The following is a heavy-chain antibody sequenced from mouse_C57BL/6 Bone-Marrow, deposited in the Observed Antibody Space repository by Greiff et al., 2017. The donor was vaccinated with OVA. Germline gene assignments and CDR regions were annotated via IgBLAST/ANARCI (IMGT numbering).Heavy chain of an antibody. CDR3: ARGTIYDGYFAY. V-gene: IGHV5-4*03. J-gene: IGHJ3*01. CDR1: GFTFSSYA. Sequence: EVKLVESGGGLVKPGGSLKLSCAASGFTFSSYAMSWVRQTPEKRLEWVATISDGGSYTYYPDNVKGRFTISRDNAKKNLYLQMSHLKSEDTAMCYCARGTIYDGYFAYWGQGTLVTVSA. CDR2: ISDGGSYT. D-gene: IGHD2-3*01.